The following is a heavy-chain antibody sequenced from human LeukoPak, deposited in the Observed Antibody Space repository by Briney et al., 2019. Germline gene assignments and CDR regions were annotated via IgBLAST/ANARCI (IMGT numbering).Heavy chain of an antibody. CDR3: ARTYNWFES. CDR1: GGSISNYY. J-gene: IGHJ5*01. Sequence: KPSETLSLTCTVSGGSISNYYWSWIRQPPGKGLEWIGYIYYSGSTNHNPSLKSRVTISVDTSKNRVSLKLSSVTAADTAVYFCARTYNWFESWGQGTLVTVSS. V-gene: IGHV4-59*01. CDR2: IYYSGST.